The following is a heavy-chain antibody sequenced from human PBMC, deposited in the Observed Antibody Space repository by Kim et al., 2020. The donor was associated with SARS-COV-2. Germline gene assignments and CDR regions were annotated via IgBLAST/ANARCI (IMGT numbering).Heavy chain of an antibody. J-gene: IGHJ4*02. V-gene: IGHV3-33*06. D-gene: IGHD6-19*01. CDR3: AKAFSSGWYHIGFDY. Sequence: GGSLRLSCAASGFTFSSYGMHWVRQAPGKGLEWVAVIWYDGSNKYYADSVKGRFTISRDNSKNTLYLQMNSLRAEDTAVYYCAKAFSSGWYHIGFDYWGQGTLVTVSS. CDR2: IWYDGSNK. CDR1: GFTFSSYG.